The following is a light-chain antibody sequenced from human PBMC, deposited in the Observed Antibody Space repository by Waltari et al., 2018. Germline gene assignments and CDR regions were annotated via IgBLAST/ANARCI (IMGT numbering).Light chain of an antibody. J-gene: IGLJ1*01. CDR2: EVS. CDR1: TSAVGGSNY. CDR3: ASFRSDSTYV. V-gene: IGLV2-14*01. Sequence: SALTQPASVSGSPGQSITTPCTGTTSAVGGSNYVHWYQPDPGKAPKILIFEVSNRPSGVSNRFSGSKSGNTASLTISGLQAEDDADYYCASFRSDSTYVFGTGTKVTVL.